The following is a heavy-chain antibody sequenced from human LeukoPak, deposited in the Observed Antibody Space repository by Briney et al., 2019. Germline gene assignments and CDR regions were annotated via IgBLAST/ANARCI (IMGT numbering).Heavy chain of an antibody. J-gene: IGHJ5*02. D-gene: IGHD2-15*01. Sequence: ASVKVSCKASGYTFTSYYMHWVRQAPGQGLEWMGIITPSSGSTTYAQNFQGRVTMTRDTSTTTFYMEVSSLRFEDTAVYYCARERGYCTGGTCYWFDLWSQGSLVTVSS. CDR1: GYTFTSYY. CDR3: ARERGYCTGGTCYWFDL. CDR2: ITPSSGST. V-gene: IGHV1-46*01.